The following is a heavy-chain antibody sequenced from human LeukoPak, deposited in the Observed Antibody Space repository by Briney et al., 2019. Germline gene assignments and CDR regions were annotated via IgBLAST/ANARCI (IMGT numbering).Heavy chain of an antibody. D-gene: IGHD6-13*01. CDR1: GFTFSSYS. Sequence: PGGSLRLSCAASGFTFSSYSMNWVRQAPGKGLEWVSSISSSSSYIYYADSVKGRFTISRDNAKNSLYLQMNSLRAEDTAVYYCARNFNPEQLVLNYWGQGALVTVSS. CDR2: ISSSSSYI. CDR3: ARNFNPEQLVLNY. J-gene: IGHJ4*02. V-gene: IGHV3-21*04.